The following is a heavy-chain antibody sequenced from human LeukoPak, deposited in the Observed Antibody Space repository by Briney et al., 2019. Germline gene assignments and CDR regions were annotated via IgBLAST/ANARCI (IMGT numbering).Heavy chain of an antibody. J-gene: IGHJ4*02. CDR2: IIPIFGTA. V-gene: IGHV1-69*05. Sequence: SVKVSCKASGGTFSSYAISWVRQAPGQGLEWMGGIIPIFGTANYAQKFQGRVTITTDESTSTAYMELSSLRSEDTAAYYCARESGRYYYDSSGYNRYFDYWGQGTLVTVSS. CDR3: ARESGRYYYDSSGYNRYFDY. CDR1: GGTFSSYA. D-gene: IGHD3-22*01.